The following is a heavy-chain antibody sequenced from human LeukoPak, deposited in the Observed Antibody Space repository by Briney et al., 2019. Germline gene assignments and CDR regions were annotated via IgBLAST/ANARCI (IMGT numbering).Heavy chain of an antibody. CDR2: INSDGSST. CDR3: ARTTLYNWFDP. J-gene: IGHJ5*02. Sequence: GGSLRLSCAASGFTFSSYRMHWVRQAPGKGLVWVSRINSDGSSTSYADSVKGRFTISRDNAKNTLYLQMNSLRAEDTAVYCCARTTLYNWFDPWGQGTLVTVSS. V-gene: IGHV3-74*01. D-gene: IGHD1-14*01. CDR1: GFTFSSYR.